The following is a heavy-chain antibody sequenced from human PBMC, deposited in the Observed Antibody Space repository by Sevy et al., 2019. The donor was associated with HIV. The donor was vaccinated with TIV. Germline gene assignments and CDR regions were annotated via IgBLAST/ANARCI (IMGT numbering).Heavy chain of an antibody. CDR2: ISGLSNYI. Sequence: GGSLRLSCAASGFTFSSYRINWVRQAPGMGLEWVSSISGLSNYIFYSDSVKGRFTISRDNAKNSVYLQMNSLRAEDTAVYFCAKALINWDGLDVWGQGTTVTVSS. CDR1: GFTFSSYR. CDR3: AKALINWDGLDV. J-gene: IGHJ6*02. V-gene: IGHV3-21*01. D-gene: IGHD7-27*01.